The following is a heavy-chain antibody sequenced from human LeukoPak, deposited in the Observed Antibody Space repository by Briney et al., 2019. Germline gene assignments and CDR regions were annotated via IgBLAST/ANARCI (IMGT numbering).Heavy chain of an antibody. D-gene: IGHD3-10*01. CDR2: IWYDGSNK. CDR3: AKPMVRGVIIPPDY. CDR1: GFTFSSYG. V-gene: IGHV3-33*06. Sequence: GGSLRLSCAASGFTFSSYGMHWVRQAAGKGLKWVAVIWYDGSNKYYADSVKGRFTISRDNSKNTLYLQMNSLRAEDTAVYYCAKPMVRGVIIPPDYWGQGTLVTVYS. J-gene: IGHJ4*02.